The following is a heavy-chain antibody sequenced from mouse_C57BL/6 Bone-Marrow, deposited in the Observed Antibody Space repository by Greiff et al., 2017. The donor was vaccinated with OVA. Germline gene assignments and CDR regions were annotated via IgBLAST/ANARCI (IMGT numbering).Heavy chain of an antibody. CDR3: AREGYDVDWYFDV. CDR2: IDPSDSYT. J-gene: IGHJ1*03. Sequence: QVQLQQPGAELVMPGASVKLSCKASGYTFTSSWMHWVKQRPGQGLEWIGEIDPSDSYTNYNQKFKGKSTLTVDKSSSTAYMQLSSLTSEDSAVYYCAREGYDVDWYFDVWGTGTTVTVSS. V-gene: IGHV1-69*01. CDR1: GYTFTSSW. D-gene: IGHD2-2*01.